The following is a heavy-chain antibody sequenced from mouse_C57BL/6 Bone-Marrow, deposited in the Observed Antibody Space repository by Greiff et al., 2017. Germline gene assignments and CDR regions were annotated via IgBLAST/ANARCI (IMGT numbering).Heavy chain of an antibody. CDR3: AKHELWYFHV. V-gene: IGHV5-6*01. Sequence: EVKLVESGGDLVKPGGSLKLSCAASGFTFSSYGLSWVRQTPDKRLEWVATISSGGSYTYYPDSVKGRFTISRDNAKNTLYLQMSSLKSEDTALYYCAKHELWYFHVWRTGTTVTVCS. CDR2: ISSGGSYT. CDR1: GFTFSSYG. J-gene: IGHJ1*03.